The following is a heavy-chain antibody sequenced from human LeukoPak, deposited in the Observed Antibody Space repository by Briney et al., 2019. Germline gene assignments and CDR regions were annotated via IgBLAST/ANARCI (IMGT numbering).Heavy chain of an antibody. CDR2: IYTSGST. Sequence: SETLSLTCTVSGGSISSYYWSWIRQPAGKGLEWIGRIYTSGSTNYNPSLKSRVTMSVDTSKNQFSLKLSSVTAADTAVYCCASSMIVAVAFDIWGQGTMVTVSP. V-gene: IGHV4-4*07. J-gene: IGHJ3*02. CDR3: ASSMIVAVAFDI. CDR1: GGSISSYY. D-gene: IGHD3-22*01.